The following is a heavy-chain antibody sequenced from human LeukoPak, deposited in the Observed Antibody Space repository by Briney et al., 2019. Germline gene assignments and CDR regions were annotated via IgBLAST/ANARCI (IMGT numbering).Heavy chain of an antibody. V-gene: IGHV4-59*01. CDR3: ARAYGSGSYLPSGMDV. D-gene: IGHD3-10*01. Sequence: PSETLSLTCAVYGGSFSGYYWSWIRQPPGKGLEWIGYIYYSGSTNYNPSLKSRVTISVDTSKNQFSLKLSSVTAADTAVYYCARAYGSGSYLPSGMDVWGQGTTVTVSS. J-gene: IGHJ6*02. CDR1: GGSFSGYY. CDR2: IYYSGST.